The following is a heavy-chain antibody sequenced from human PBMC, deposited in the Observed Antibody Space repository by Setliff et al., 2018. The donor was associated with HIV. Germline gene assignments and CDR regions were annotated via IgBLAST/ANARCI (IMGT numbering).Heavy chain of an antibody. Sequence: ASVKVSCKASGYTFTSYGISWVRQAPGQGLEWMGWISAYNGNTNYAQKLQGRVTMTTDTSPSTAYMELRSLRSDDTAVYYCARGPPIVVVPAALLTFDYWGQGTLVTVSS. CDR3: ARGPPIVVVPAALLTFDY. V-gene: IGHV1-18*01. CDR2: ISAYNGNT. J-gene: IGHJ4*02. CDR1: GYTFTSYG. D-gene: IGHD2-2*01.